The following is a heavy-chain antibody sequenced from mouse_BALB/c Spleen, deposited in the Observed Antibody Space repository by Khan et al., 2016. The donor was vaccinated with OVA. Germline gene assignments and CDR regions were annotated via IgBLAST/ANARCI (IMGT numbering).Heavy chain of an antibody. J-gene: IGHJ4*01. Sequence: VQLQESGPGLVAPLQSLSITCTISGFSLTNYGVHWVRQPPGKGLEWLVVIWSDGSTTYNSAIKSRLTISKDNSKSQVFLKMNSLQTDDTAVYFCARQPYYHYNIMDYWGQGTSVTVSS. CDR2: IWSDGST. CDR1: GFSLTNYG. D-gene: IGHD2-10*01. CDR3: ARQPYYHYNIMDY. V-gene: IGHV2-6-1*01.